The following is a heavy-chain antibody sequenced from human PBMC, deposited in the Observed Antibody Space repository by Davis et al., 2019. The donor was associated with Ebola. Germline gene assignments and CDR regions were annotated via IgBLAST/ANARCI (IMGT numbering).Heavy chain of an antibody. Sequence: GESLKISCAASGFTFNNYAMNWVRQAPGKGLEWVAIVSDDGSKTHYADSVKGRFSISRDDSRNTLYLQMRGLRHADTAVYFCARGPTVITRGADFDFWGHGTLVTVSS. CDR1: GFTFNNYA. V-gene: IGHV3-30*03. J-gene: IGHJ4*01. CDR2: VSDDGSKT. D-gene: IGHD4-23*01. CDR3: ARGPTVITRGADFDF.